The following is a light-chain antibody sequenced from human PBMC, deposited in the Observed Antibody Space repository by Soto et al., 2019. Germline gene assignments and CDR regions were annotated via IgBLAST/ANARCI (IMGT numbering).Light chain of an antibody. CDR3: SSSAGIYHYLV. J-gene: IGLJ3*02. CDR2: EVN. CDR1: SSDIGGYNS. V-gene: IGLV2-8*01. Sequence: QSALTQPPSASGSPGQSVTISCTGTSSDIGGYNSVSWYQQHPGKAPRLMIYEVNKRPSEVPDRFSGSKSGYTASLTVSGLQTEDEAFYYCSSSAGIYHYLVFGGGTKVTVL.